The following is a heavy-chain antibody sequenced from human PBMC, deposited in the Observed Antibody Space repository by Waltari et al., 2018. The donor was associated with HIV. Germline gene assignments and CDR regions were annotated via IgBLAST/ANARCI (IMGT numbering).Heavy chain of an antibody. CDR2: INSDGSST. CDR1: TFTLTSYW. V-gene: IGHV3-74*01. Sequence: QLVESGGGFVQPGGSLRLSCAASTFTLTSYWMHWVRQAPGKGLVCVSRINSDGSSTSDADSVKGRFTISRDNAKNTLYLQMNSLKVEDTAVYYCARAYYDSGSNWFDPWGQGTLVTVSS. D-gene: IGHD3-10*01. J-gene: IGHJ5*02. CDR3: ARAYYDSGSNWFDP.